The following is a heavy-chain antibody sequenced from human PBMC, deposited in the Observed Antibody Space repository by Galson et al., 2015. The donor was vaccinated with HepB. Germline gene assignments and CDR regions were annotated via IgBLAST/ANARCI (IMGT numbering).Heavy chain of an antibody. V-gene: IGHV3-11*06. Sequence: SLRLSCAASGFTFSDYYMSWIRQAPGKGLEWVSYISSSSSYTNYADSVKGRFTISRDNAKNSLYLQMNSLRAEDTAVYYCARDPGPAAYYYGMDVWGQGTTVTVSS. CDR1: GFTFSDYY. CDR3: ARDPGPAAYYYGMDV. D-gene: IGHD2-2*01. J-gene: IGHJ6*02. CDR2: ISSSSSYT.